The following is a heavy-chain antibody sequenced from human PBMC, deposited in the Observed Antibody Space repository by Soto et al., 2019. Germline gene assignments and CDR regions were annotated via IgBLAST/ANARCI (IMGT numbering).Heavy chain of an antibody. CDR1: GGSISSSSYY. CDR3: ARLPTYCSGGSCLVWFDP. Sequence: SETLSLTCTVSGGSISSSSYYWGWIRQPPGKGLEWIGSIYYSGSTHYNPSLKSRVTISVDTSKNQFSLKLSSVTAADTAVYYCARLPTYCSGGSCLVWFDPWGQGTLVTVSS. CDR2: IYYSGST. D-gene: IGHD2-15*01. V-gene: IGHV4-39*01. J-gene: IGHJ5*02.